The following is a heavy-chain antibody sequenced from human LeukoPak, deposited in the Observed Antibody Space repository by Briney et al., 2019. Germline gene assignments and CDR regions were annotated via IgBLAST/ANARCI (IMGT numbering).Heavy chain of an antibody. CDR3: GRAMES. Sequence: GGSLRLSCAASGFTFSNYWMHWVRQAPGKGLEWVANIKQDGSETYYVDSVKGRFTISRDNGKSSLYLQMNSLRAEDTAVYYCGRAMESWGQGTLVTVSS. CDR2: IKQDGSET. D-gene: IGHD3-3*01. J-gene: IGHJ5*02. CDR1: GFTFSNYW. V-gene: IGHV3-7*01.